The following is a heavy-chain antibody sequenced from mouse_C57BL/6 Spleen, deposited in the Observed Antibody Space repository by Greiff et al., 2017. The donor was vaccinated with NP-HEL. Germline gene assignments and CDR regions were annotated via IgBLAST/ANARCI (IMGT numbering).Heavy chain of an antibody. V-gene: IGHV1-54*01. CDR2: INPGSGGT. CDR3: ARLMGLRYPLPEFAY. CDR1: GYAFTNYL. Sequence: QVQLQQSGAELVRPGTSVKVSCKASGYAFTNYLIEWVKQRPGQGLEWIGVINPGSGGTNYNEKFKGKATLTADKSSSTAYMQLSSLTSEDSAVYFCARLMGLRYPLPEFAYWGQGTLVTVSA. J-gene: IGHJ3*01. D-gene: IGHD2-14*01.